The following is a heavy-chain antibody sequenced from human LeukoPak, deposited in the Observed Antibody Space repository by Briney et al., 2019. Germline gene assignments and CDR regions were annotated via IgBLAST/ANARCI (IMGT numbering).Heavy chain of an antibody. CDR2: ISSSGSTI. J-gene: IGHJ3*02. CDR1: GFTFSVYN. V-gene: IGHV3-48*04. D-gene: IGHD3-3*01. Sequence: PGGSLRLSCAASGFTFSVYNMNWVRQAPGKGLEWVSYISSSGSTIYYADSVKGRFTISRDNAKNSLYLQMNSLRAEDTAVYYCASGFWSGYYDAFDIWGQGTMVTVSS. CDR3: ASGFWSGYYDAFDI.